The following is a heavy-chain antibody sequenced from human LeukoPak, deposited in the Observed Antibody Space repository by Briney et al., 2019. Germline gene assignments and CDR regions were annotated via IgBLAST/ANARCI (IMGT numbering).Heavy chain of an antibody. Sequence: SETLSLTCTVSNGSINFVSYYWSWIRQPPGKGLEWLGYIHYTGNTIYNPSLKSRVTISMDTAKNQFSLKVSSVSAADTAVYYCARDGAGMTGTGLDYWGQGILATVSS. CDR2: IHYTGNT. D-gene: IGHD3-9*01. CDR1: NGSINFVSYY. CDR3: ARDGAGMTGTGLDY. J-gene: IGHJ4*02. V-gene: IGHV4-61*01.